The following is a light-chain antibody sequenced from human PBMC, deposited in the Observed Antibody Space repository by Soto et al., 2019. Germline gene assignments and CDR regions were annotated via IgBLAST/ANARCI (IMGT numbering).Light chain of an antibody. CDR1: QSISSY. CDR2: AAS. CDR3: QQSYSTPPFT. Sequence: DIQMTQSPSSLSASVGDRVTITCRASQSISSYLNWYQQKPGKAPKLLIYAASSLQSGVPSRFSGSGSGTDFTLTTSSLQPEDFATYYCQQSYSTPPFTVGPGTKVDIK. V-gene: IGKV1-39*01. J-gene: IGKJ3*01.